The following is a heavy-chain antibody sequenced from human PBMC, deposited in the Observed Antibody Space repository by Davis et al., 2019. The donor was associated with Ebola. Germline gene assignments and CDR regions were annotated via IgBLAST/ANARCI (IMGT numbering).Heavy chain of an antibody. CDR3: ADPLSSV. V-gene: IGHV3-23*01. D-gene: IGHD2/OR15-2a*01. CDR2: ISNLAMKT. CDR1: GFNFSPYA. J-gene: IGHJ6*02. Sequence: PGGSLRLSCVGSGFNFSPYAMGWVRQLPGRGLECVSVISNLAMKTFYSDSVQGRFIISRDNSKNIVFLQMNNLRVDDSDIYYCADPLSSVWGQGTTVTVS.